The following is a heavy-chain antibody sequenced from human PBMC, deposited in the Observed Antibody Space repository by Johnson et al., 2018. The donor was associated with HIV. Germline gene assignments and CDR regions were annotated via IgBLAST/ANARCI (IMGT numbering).Heavy chain of an antibody. D-gene: IGHD4-23*01. Sequence: QVQLVESGGGLVQPGGSLRLSCAASGFTFSSYAMHCVRQAPGKGLEWVAVISYDSSNKYYADSVKGRFTISRDNSKNTVFLQMDSLRGEDTAVYYCARDPGNGGRPFDAFDVWGQGTMVTVSS. CDR2: ISYDSSNK. V-gene: IGHV3-30*04. CDR1: GFTFSSYA. CDR3: ARDPGNGGRPFDAFDV. J-gene: IGHJ3*01.